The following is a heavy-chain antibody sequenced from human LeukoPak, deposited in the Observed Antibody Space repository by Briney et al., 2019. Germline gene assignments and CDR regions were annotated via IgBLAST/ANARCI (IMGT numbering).Heavy chain of an antibody. CDR1: GFTFSSYW. V-gene: IGHV3-7*01. CDR2: IKQDGSEK. J-gene: IGHJ6*02. Sequence: GGSLRLSCAASGFTFSSYWMSWVRQAPGKGLEWVANIKQDGSEKYYVDSVKGRFTISRDSAKNSLYLQMNSLRAEDTVVYYCARDPYYGSGSYPSKYGTDVWGQGTTVTVSS. D-gene: IGHD3-10*01. CDR3: ARDPYYGSGSYPSKYGTDV.